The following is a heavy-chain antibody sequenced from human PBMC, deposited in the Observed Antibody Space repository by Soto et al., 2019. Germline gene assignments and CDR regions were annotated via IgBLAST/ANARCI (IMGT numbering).Heavy chain of an antibody. CDR1: GGSISSSSYY. CDR3: ARLVFDWLSSN. V-gene: IGHV4-39*01. Sequence: SETLSLTCTVSGGSISSSSYYWGWIRQPPGKGLEWIGSIYYSGSTYYNPSLKSRVTISVDTSKNQFSLKLSSVTAADTAVYYCARLVFDWLSSNWGQGTMVTVSS. D-gene: IGHD3-9*01. CDR2: IYYSGST. J-gene: IGHJ3*01.